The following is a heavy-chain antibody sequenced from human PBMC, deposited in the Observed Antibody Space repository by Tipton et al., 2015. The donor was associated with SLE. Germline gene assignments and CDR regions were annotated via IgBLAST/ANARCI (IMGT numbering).Heavy chain of an antibody. Sequence: SLRLSCVASGFTPSSNGMHWVRQAPGKGLEWVAFIRNDGSDKYYADSVKGRFTISRDISQNTLYLQMNSLRGEDTAVYYCARQGPDSSGVLAFDYWGQGTLVTVSS. V-gene: IGHV3-30*02. CDR2: IRNDGSDK. D-gene: IGHD3-22*01. CDR1: GFTPSSNG. J-gene: IGHJ4*02. CDR3: ARQGPDSSGVLAFDY.